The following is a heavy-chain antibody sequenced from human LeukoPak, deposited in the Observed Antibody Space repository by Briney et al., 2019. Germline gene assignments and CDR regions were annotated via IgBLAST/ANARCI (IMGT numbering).Heavy chain of an antibody. CDR1: GYSISSGYY. D-gene: IGHD4-17*01. J-gene: IGHJ4*02. CDR2: INHSGST. CDR3: ACFYYGDYDHFDY. V-gene: IGHV4-38-2*02. Sequence: SETLSLTCTVSGYSISSGYYWGWIRQPPGKGLEWIGEINHSGSTNYNPSLKSRVTISVDTSKNQFSLKLSSVTAADTAVYYCACFYYGDYDHFDYWGQGTLVTVSS.